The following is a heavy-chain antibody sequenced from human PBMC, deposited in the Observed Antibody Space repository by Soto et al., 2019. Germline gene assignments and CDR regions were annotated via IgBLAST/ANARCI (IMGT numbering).Heavy chain of an antibody. V-gene: IGHV1-69*06. CDR3: AREAAAGRNWFDP. Sequence: QVQLVQSGAEVKKPGSSVKVSCKASGDTFSSNAINWVRQAPGQGLEWMGGINPIFGTAKYAQKLQGRVTITEDKSTSTAYMELSSLRSEDTAVYSCAREAAAGRNWFDPWGQGTLVTVSS. CDR2: INPIFGTA. CDR1: GDTFSSNA. D-gene: IGHD6-13*01. J-gene: IGHJ5*02.